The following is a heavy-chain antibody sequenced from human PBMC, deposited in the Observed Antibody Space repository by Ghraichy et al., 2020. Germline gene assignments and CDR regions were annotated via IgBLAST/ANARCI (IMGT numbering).Heavy chain of an antibody. CDR3: TKFGGTYYFDY. CDR2: IWYDGSVQ. Sequence: GESLNISCAASGFTFSSYGMHWVRQAPGKGLEWLAVIWYDGSVQDYADSVKGRFTISRDNSKNTVYLQMNSLRAEDTAVYYCTKFGGTYYFDYWGQGTWSPSPQ. D-gene: IGHD4-23*01. V-gene: IGHV3-33*06. CDR1: GFTFSSYG. J-gene: IGHJ4*02.